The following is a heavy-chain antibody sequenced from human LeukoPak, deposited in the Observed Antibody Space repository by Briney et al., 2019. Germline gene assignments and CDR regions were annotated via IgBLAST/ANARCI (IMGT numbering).Heavy chain of an antibody. V-gene: IGHV4-59*12. J-gene: IGHJ6*04. CDR2: IYYSGST. Sequence: SETLSLTCTVSGGSISSYYWSWIRQPPGKGLEWIGYIYYSGSTNYNPSLKSRVTISVDTSKNQFSLKLSSVTAADTAVYYCARERRMVRGVIIAQPSPYGMDVWGKGTTVTVSS. CDR3: ARERRMVRGVIIAQPSPYGMDV. CDR1: GGSISSYY. D-gene: IGHD3-10*01.